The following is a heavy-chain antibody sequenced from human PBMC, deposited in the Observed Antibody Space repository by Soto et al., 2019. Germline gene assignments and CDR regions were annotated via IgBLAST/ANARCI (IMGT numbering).Heavy chain of an antibody. CDR2: FDPEDGET. D-gene: IGHD2-2*01. V-gene: IGHV1-24*01. CDR1: GYTLTELS. CDR3: ATLVFGPPAAQGHHYFDY. J-gene: IGHJ4*02. Sequence: GASVKVSCKVSGYTLTELSMHWVRQAPGKGLEWMGGFDPEDGETIYAQKFQGRVTMTEDTSTDTAYMELSSLRSEDTAVYYCATLVFGPPAAQGHHYFDYWGQGTLVTVSS.